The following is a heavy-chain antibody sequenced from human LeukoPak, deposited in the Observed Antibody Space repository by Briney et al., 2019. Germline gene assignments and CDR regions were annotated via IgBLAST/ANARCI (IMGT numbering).Heavy chain of an antibody. J-gene: IGHJ5*02. CDR3: SRDQAGYCSGASCP. Sequence: GGSLRLSCATSGFIFSNYWMHWVRQAPGKGPVWVSHISGDGRTRNYADSVKGRFTTSRDNAKKVVYLQMNSLRAEDTAVYYCSRDQAGYCSGASCPWGQGTRVTVSS. V-gene: IGHV3-74*01. CDR2: ISGDGRTR. CDR1: GFIFSNYW. D-gene: IGHD2-2*03.